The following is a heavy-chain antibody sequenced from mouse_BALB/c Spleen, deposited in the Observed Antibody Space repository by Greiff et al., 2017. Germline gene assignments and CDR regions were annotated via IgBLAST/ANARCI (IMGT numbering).Heavy chain of an antibody. J-gene: IGHJ2*01. CDR2: IYPGDGDT. V-gene: IGHV1-87*01. Sequence: VQLQQSGAELARPGASVKLSCKASGYTFTSYWMQWVKQRPGQGLEWIGAIYPGDGDTRYTQKFKGKATLTADKSSSTAYMQLSSLASEDSAVYYCARSFWDVGYFDYWGQGTTLTVSS. CDR3: ARSFWDVGYFDY. CDR1: GYTFTSYW. D-gene: IGHD4-1*01.